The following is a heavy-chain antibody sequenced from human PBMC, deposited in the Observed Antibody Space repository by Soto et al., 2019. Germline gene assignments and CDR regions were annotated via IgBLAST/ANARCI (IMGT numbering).Heavy chain of an antibody. D-gene: IGHD3-22*01. J-gene: IGHJ4*02. CDR2: IYYSGST. V-gene: IGHV4-59*01. Sequence: SETLSLTCTVSGGSISSYYWSWVRQPPGKGLEWVGYIYYSGSTNYNPSLKSRVTISVDTSKNQFSLKLISVTAADTAVYYCAREDYYDSSGYYFDYWGQGTLVTVSS. CDR1: GGSISSYY. CDR3: AREDYYDSSGYYFDY.